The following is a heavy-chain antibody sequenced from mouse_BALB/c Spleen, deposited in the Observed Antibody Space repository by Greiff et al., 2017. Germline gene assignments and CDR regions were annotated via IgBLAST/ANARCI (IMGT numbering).Heavy chain of an antibody. D-gene: IGHD1-1*01. CDR3: ARHDLYYYGSSIYDYAMDY. Sequence: EVKLVESGGGLVQPGGSLKLSCAASGFTFSSYTMSWVRQTPEKRLEWVAYISNGGGSTYYPDTVKGRFTISRDSAKNTLYLQMSSLKSEDTAMYYCARHDLYYYGSSIYDYAMDYWGQGTSVTVSA. J-gene: IGHJ4*01. CDR2: ISNGGGST. CDR1: GFTFSSYT. V-gene: IGHV5-12-2*01.